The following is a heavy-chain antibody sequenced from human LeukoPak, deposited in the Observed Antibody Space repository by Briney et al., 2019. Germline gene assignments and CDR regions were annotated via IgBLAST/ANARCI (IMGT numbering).Heavy chain of an antibody. CDR1: GFTFSSYG. V-gene: IGHV3-30*02. CDR2: IRYDGSNR. D-gene: IGHD3-10*01. J-gene: IGHJ5*02. CDR3: ARGGYYGSGNDFRFDP. Sequence: GGSLRLSCGVSGFTFSSYGMHWVRQAPGKGLEWVAYIRYDGSNRHYADSVKGRFTISRDNSKNTLYLQMNSLRVEDTAIYYCARGGYYGSGNDFRFDPWGQGTLVTVSS.